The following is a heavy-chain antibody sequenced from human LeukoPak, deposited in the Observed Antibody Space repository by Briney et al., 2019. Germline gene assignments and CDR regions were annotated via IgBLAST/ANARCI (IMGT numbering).Heavy chain of an antibody. V-gene: IGHV1-46*01. CDR2: INPSGGST. CDR1: GYTFTSYY. J-gene: IGHJ4*02. CDR3: ARVVVGATAAAYYFDY. Sequence: GASVKVSCKASGYTFTSYYMHWVRQAPGQGLEWMGIINPSGGSTSYAQKFQGRVTMTWDTSTSTAYMELRSLRSDDTAVYYCARVVVGATAAAYYFDYWGQGTLVTVSS. D-gene: IGHD1-26*01.